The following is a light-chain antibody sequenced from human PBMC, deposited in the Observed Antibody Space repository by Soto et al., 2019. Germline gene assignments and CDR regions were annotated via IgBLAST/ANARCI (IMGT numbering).Light chain of an antibody. J-gene: IGLJ2*01. CDR2: EVS. V-gene: IGLV2-14*01. CDR1: NSDVGGYNY. Sequence: QSALTQPASVSGSPGQSIAISCTGTNSDVGGYNYVSWYQQFPGKAPQLLIYEVSVRPSGISNRFSGSKSGNTASLTISGLQAEDEAVYYCSSNTGNNNFVVFGGGTQLTVL. CDR3: SSNTGNNNFVV.